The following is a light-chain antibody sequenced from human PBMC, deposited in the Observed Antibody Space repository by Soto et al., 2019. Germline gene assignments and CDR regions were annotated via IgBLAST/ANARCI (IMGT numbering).Light chain of an antibody. CDR3: QQYGSSQYS. J-gene: IGKJ2*01. V-gene: IGKV3-20*01. CDR1: QSVNNNY. Sequence: EIVLTQSPGTLSLSPGERATLSCRASQSVNNNYLAWYQQKPGQAPRLLIYGASSRATGIPDRFSGSGSGTDFTLTISRLEAEDFAVYCCQQYGSSQYSFGQGTKLEIK. CDR2: GAS.